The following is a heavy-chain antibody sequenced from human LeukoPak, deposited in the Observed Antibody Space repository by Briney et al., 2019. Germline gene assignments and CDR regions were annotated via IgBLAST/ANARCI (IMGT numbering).Heavy chain of an antibody. Sequence: GGSLRLSCAASGFTFSSYWISWVRQAPGKGLEWVANIKQDGSEKYYVDSVKGRFTISRDNAKNSLYLQMNSLRAEDTAVYYCMVRGPYYYYGMDVWGQGTTVTVSS. CDR1: GFTFSSYW. CDR2: IKQDGSEK. V-gene: IGHV3-7*01. J-gene: IGHJ6*02. CDR3: MVRGPYYYYGMDV. D-gene: IGHD3-10*01.